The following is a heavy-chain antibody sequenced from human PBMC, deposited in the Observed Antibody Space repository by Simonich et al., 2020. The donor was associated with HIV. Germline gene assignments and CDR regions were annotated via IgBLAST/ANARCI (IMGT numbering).Heavy chain of an antibody. V-gene: IGHV1-2*02. Sequence: QVQLVQSGAEVKKPGASVKVSCKASGYTFTGYYMPWVRQAPGQGLEWREGNNPNSGGTNSAKKFQGRVTMTRDTSISTAYMELSRLRSDDTAVYYCARILPIKIIDSDAFDIWGQGTMVTVSS. CDR2: NNPNSGGT. CDR1: GYTFTGYY. CDR3: ARILPIKIIDSDAFDI. J-gene: IGHJ3*02.